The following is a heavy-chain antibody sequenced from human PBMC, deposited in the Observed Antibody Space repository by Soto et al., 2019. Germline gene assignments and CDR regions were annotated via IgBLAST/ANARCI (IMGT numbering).Heavy chain of an antibody. CDR1: GDTISTGGYT. Sequence: SETLSLTCDVSGDTISTGGYTWAWIRQPPGRALEWIGHIYYGGSTYYNPSLKSRVIISVDASRNQFSLRLSSVTAADTAVYYCARHRGSYGGEYYFDYWGQGSQVTVSS. J-gene: IGHJ4*02. CDR2: IYYGGST. D-gene: IGHD3-16*01. V-gene: IGHV4-30-2*03. CDR3: ARHRGSYGGEYYFDY.